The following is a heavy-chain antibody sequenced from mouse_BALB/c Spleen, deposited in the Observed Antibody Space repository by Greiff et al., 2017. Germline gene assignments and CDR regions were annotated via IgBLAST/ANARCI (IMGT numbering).Heavy chain of an antibody. D-gene: IGHD2-3*01. V-gene: IGHV1S22*01. J-gene: IGHJ4*01. CDR3: TRDGYDGYYRAMDY. CDR2: IYPGSGST. Sequence: LQQPGSELVRPGASVKLSCKASGYTFTSYWMHWVKQRPGQGLEWIGNIYPGSGSTNYDEKFKSKATLTVDTSSSTAYMQLSSLTSEDSAVYYCTRDGYDGYYRAMDYWGQGTSVTVSS. CDR1: GYTFTSYW.